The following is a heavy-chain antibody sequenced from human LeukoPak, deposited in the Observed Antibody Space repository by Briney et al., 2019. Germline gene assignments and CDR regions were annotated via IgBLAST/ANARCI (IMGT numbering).Heavy chain of an antibody. J-gene: IGHJ4*02. CDR2: IYSGGST. CDR3: ARGVSPYSSSWYNY. Sequence: GGSLRLSCAASGFTVSSNYMSWVRQAPGKGLEWVSIIYSGGSTYYADSVKGRFTISRDNSKNTLFLQMNSLRPEDTALYYCARGVSPYSSSWYNYWGQGTLVTVSS. CDR1: GFTVSSNY. V-gene: IGHV3-53*05. D-gene: IGHD6-13*01.